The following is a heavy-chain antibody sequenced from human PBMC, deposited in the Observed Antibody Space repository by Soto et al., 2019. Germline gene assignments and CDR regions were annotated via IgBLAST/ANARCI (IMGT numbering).Heavy chain of an antibody. CDR2: VSPIFGTA. Sequence: QVQLVQSGAEVKKPGSSVKVSGKASGGTFSSYAFSWVRQPPGHGIEWMGGVSPIFGTANYAQKFQGRVTITADESTSPAYMELSSLRSEDTAVYYCARDDSQEAGGMDVWGQVTTVTVSS. CDR3: ARDDSQEAGGMDV. J-gene: IGHJ6*02. V-gene: IGHV1-69*01. CDR1: GGTFSSYA.